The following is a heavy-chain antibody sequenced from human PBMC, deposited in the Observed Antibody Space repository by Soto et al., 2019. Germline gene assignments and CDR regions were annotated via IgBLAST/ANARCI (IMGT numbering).Heavy chain of an antibody. CDR1: GGSFSGYY. CDR3: ARGVVGGSSRPSAFDI. V-gene: IGHV4-34*01. D-gene: IGHD1-26*01. CDR2: INHSGST. J-gene: IGHJ3*02. Sequence: QVQLQQWGAGLLKPSETLSLTCAVYGGSFSGYYWSWIRQPPGKGLEWIGEINHSGSTNYNPSLKSRVTISVDTSKNQFSLKLSSVTAADTAVYYCARGVVGGSSRPSAFDIWGQGTMVTVSS.